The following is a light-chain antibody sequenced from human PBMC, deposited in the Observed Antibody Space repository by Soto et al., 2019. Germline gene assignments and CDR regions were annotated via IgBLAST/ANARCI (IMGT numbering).Light chain of an antibody. Sequence: QSALTQPPSASGSPGQSVTISCTGTSSDVGGYNYVSWYQHHPDTVPKLIIFGVSKRPSGVPDRFSGSKSGNTASLTISGLQAEDEADYFCCSYAGTYTVFFGGGTKLTVL. CDR1: SSDVGGYNY. CDR2: GVS. V-gene: IGLV2-11*01. J-gene: IGLJ2*01. CDR3: CSYAGTYTVF.